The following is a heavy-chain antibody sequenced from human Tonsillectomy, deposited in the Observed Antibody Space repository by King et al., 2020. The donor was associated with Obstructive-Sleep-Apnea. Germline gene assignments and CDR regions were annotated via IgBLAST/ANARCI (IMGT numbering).Heavy chain of an antibody. V-gene: IGHV3-7*01. Sequence: VQLVESGGGLVQPGGSLRLSCAASGFTFSSYWMSWVRQGPGRGLEGVANLRHDGGDLYYVGSVKGRFTISRDNAKNSMYLQMDSLRAEDTAVYYCARDYASTGTTGYYGIDYWGQGTLVTVSS. J-gene: IGHJ4*02. CDR3: ARDYASTGTTGYYGIDY. CDR1: GFTFSSYW. D-gene: IGHD3-9*01. CDR2: LRHDGGDL.